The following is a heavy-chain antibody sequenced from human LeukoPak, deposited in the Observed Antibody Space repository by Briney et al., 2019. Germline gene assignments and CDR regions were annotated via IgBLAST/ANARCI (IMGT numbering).Heavy chain of an antibody. CDR1: GFTFSSYA. Sequence: GGSLGLSCAASGFTFSSYAMHWVRQAPGKGLEWVAVISYDGSNKYYADSVKGRFTISRDNARNSLYLQMNNLRGEDTAIYYCARDAGNSGYGCDLWGQGTLVTVSS. CDR3: ARDAGNSGYGCDL. V-gene: IGHV3-30-3*01. J-gene: IGHJ5*02. D-gene: IGHD5-12*01. CDR2: ISYDGSNK.